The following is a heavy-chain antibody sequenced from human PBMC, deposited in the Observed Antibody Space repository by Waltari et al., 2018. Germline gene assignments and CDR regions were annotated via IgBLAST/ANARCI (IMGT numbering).Heavy chain of an antibody. D-gene: IGHD5-18*01. CDR2: LDGEGTK. CDR1: GFIVRTNY. J-gene: IGHJ4*02. Sequence: EVQLVESGGGLIQPGGSLRLSCAASGFIVRTNYMSWVRQAPGKGRGGVSVLDGEGTKYYEDSVKGRFTNSRDNSKNTLYLQMNNLGVEDTAVYFCARAGLGSPSQWLQLLDSWGQGTLVTVSS. V-gene: IGHV3-53*01. CDR3: ARAGLGSPSQWLQLLDS.